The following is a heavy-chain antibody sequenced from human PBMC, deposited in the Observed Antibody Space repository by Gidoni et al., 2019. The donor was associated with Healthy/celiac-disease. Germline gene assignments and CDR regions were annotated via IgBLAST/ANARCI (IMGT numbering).Heavy chain of an antibody. CDR1: GFTFSSSA. CDR2: ISSNGGST. J-gene: IGHJ4*02. V-gene: IGHV3-64D*06. CDR3: VKGFVLRYFDWRSDFDY. Sequence: EVQLVESGGGLVQPGGSLRLSCSASGFTFSSSAMHWVRQAPGKGLEYVSAISSNGGSTYYADSVKGRFTISRDNSKNTLYLQMSSLRAEDTAVYYCVKGFVLRYFDWRSDFDYWGQGTLVTVSS. D-gene: IGHD3-9*01.